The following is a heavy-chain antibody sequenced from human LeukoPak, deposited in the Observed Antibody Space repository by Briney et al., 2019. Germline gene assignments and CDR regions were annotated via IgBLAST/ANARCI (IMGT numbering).Heavy chain of an antibody. V-gene: IGHV3-30*02. D-gene: IGHD5-18*01. J-gene: IGHJ4*02. CDR2: IRYDGSNK. Sequence: GGSLRLSCAASGFTFSSYAMHWVRQAPGKGLEWVAFIRYDGSNKYYADSVKGRFTISRDNSKNTLYLQMNSLRAEDTAVYYCAKDGSRGYSYGLFDYWGQGTLVTVSS. CDR1: GFTFSSYA. CDR3: AKDGSRGYSYGLFDY.